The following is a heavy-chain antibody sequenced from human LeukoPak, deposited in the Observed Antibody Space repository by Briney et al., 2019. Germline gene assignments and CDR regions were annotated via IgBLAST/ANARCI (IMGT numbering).Heavy chain of an antibody. D-gene: IGHD6-6*01. J-gene: IGHJ6*02. V-gene: IGHV5-51*01. Sequence: GESLKISCKGSGYSFSDYWIGWVRQMPGKGLEWMGIIHPGDSDTRYSPSFQGQVTISADNSINTAYLQWSSLKASDTAMYYCARQRVTARPGDYYYGMDVWGQGTTDTVSS. CDR2: IHPGDSDT. CDR3: ARQRVTARPGDYYYGMDV. CDR1: GYSFSDYW.